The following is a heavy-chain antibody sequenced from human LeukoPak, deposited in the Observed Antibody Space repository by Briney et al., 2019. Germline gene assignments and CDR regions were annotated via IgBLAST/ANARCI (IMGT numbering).Heavy chain of an antibody. Sequence: SETLSLTCAVYGGSFSGYYWSWIRQPPGKGLEWIGEINHSGSTNYNPSLKSRVTISVDTSKNQFSLKLSSVTAADTAVYYCARPGASGSYYPYFDYWGQGTLVTVSS. V-gene: IGHV4-34*01. D-gene: IGHD1-26*01. J-gene: IGHJ4*02. CDR2: INHSGST. CDR1: GGSFSGYY. CDR3: ARPGASGSYYPYFDY.